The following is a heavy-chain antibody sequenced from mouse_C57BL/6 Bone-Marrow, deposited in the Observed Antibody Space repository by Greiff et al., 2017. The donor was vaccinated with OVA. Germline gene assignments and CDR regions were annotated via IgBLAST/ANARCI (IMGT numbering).Heavy chain of an antibody. CDR3: VPGDGFAY. J-gene: IGHJ3*01. V-gene: IGHV10-3*01. Sequence: EVKLVESGGGLVQPKGSLKISCAASGFTFNTYAMHWVRQAPGKGLEWVARIRSKSSNYATYYAESVKDRFTIYRDDSQSMLYLQMNNRKTEDTAMYSCVPGDGFAYWGQGTLVTVSA. CDR1: GFTFNTYA. D-gene: IGHD3-3*01. CDR2: IRSKSSNYAT.